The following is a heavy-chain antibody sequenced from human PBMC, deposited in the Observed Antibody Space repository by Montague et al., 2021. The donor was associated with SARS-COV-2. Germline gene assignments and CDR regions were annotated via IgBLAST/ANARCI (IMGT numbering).Heavy chain of an antibody. CDR2: ISSNRGST. Sequence: SLRLSCSASGFTFSSYAMHWVRQAPGKGLEYVSAISSNRGSTYYANSVKGGFTISRDNSKNTLYLQMGSLRAEDMAVYYCARDHPITIFGVVTNYYYYMDVWGKGTTVTVSS. D-gene: IGHD3-3*01. V-gene: IGHV3-64*01. J-gene: IGHJ6*03. CDR3: ARDHPITIFGVVTNYYYYMDV. CDR1: GFTFSSYA.